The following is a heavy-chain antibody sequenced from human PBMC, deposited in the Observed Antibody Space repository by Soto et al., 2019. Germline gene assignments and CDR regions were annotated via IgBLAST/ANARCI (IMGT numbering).Heavy chain of an antibody. D-gene: IGHD1-26*01. V-gene: IGHV1-69*01. CDR2: IIPIFGTA. J-gene: IGHJ6*02. CDR3: ARDMGATEYYYGMDV. Sequence: QVQLVQSGAEVKKPGSSVKVSCKASGGTFSSYAISWVRQAPGQGLEWMGGIIPIFGTANYAQKFQGRVTITADESTSQAYMEMRSLRSEDTDVYYCARDMGATEYYYGMDVWGQGTTVTVSS. CDR1: GGTFSSYA.